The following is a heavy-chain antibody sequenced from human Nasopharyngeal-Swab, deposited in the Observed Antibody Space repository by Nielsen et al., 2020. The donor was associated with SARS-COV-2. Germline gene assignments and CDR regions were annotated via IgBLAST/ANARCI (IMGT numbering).Heavy chain of an antibody. Sequence: GESLKISCAASGFTVSSNYMNWVRQAPGQGLEWVSAISGSGGSTYYADSVKGRFTISRDNSKNTLYLQMNSLRAEDTAVYYCARANVVVPAASYYYYMDVWGKGTTVTVSS. D-gene: IGHD2-2*01. V-gene: IGHV3-23*01. J-gene: IGHJ6*03. CDR3: ARANVVVPAASYYYYMDV. CDR2: ISGSGGST. CDR1: GFTVSSNY.